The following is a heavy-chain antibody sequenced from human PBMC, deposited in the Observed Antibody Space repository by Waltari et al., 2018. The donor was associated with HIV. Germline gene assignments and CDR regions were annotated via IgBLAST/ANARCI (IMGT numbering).Heavy chain of an antibody. J-gene: IGHJ3*02. CDR3: ARGHSGSSDDAFDI. V-gene: IGHV1-69*13. D-gene: IGHD1-26*01. CDR1: AGTFSSYA. Sequence: QVQLVQSGAEVKKPGSSVKVSCTASAGTFSSYAISWVRPAPGQGLEWLGGIIPIFVTANYAQKFQGRVTITADEATSTAYMELSSLRSEDTAGYYCARGHSGSSDDAFDIWGQGTMVTVSS. CDR2: IIPIFVTA.